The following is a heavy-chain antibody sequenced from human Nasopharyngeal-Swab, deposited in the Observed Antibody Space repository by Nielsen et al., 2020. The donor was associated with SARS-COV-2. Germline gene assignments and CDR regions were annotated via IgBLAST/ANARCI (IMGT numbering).Heavy chain of an antibody. D-gene: IGHD3-10*01. CDR1: GFSFNNYG. Sequence: GESLKISCKASGFSFNNYGMRWVRQAPGKGLEWVAVISYEGSKRFYAESVEGRFTISRDYSKTTLYLQMDSLRTDDTAMYYCAKANVLFWFGQFKNDGFDIWGQGTMVAVSS. V-gene: IGHV3-30*18. CDR2: ISYEGSKR. J-gene: IGHJ3*02. CDR3: AKANVLFWFGQFKNDGFDI.